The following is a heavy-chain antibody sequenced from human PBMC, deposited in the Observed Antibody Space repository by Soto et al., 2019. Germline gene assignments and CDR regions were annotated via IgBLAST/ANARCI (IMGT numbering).Heavy chain of an antibody. CDR1: GASISYGGFS. V-gene: IGHV4-30-2*06. Sequence: PSETLSLTCTVSGASISYGGFSWSWIRQSPGKGLEWIGYISHLENTYLHPSFKSRLTMSIDRTRNQFSLKLSSVTAADMAVYYWARGGGDDSFDYWGQGVLVTVSS. D-gene: IGHD2-21*02. CDR3: ARGGGDDSFDY. J-gene: IGHJ4*02. CDR2: ISHLENT.